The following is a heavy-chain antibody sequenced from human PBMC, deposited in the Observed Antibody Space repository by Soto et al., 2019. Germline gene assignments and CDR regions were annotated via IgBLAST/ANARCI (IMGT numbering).Heavy chain of an antibody. V-gene: IGHV4-30-2*01. CDR2: IYHSGST. CDR1: GGSISSGGYS. Sequence: QLQLQESGSGLVKPSQTLSLTCAVSGGSISSGGYSWSWIRQPPGKGLEWIGYIYHSGSTYYNPSLKSRVTISVDRSKNQFSLKLSSVTAADTAVYYYARGGLYCSSTSCFPDYWGQGTLVTVSS. D-gene: IGHD2-2*01. CDR3: ARGGLYCSSTSCFPDY. J-gene: IGHJ4*02.